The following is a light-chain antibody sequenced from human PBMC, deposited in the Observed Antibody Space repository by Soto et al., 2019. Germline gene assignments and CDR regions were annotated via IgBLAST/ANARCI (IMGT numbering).Light chain of an antibody. J-gene: IGLJ1*01. V-gene: IGLV2-8*01. CDR3: SSYAGSNNLV. Sequence: QSALTPHPSASGSPGQSVTISCTGTSSDVGGYNYVSWYQQHPGKAPKLMIYEVSRRPSGVPDRFSGSKSCKTASLTVSGLQAEDEADYYCSSYAGSNNLVFGTWTKVTVL. CDR1: SSDVGGYNY. CDR2: EVS.